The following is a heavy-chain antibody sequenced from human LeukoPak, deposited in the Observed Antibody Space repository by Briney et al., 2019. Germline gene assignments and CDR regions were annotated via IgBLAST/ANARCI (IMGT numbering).Heavy chain of an antibody. V-gene: IGHV4-39*01. CDR2: IFYSGST. Sequence: SETLSLTCTVSGGSISTSNYYWGWIRQPPGKGLEWIGNIFYSGSTYYSPSLKSRVTISLDTSRNQFSLKLSSVTAADTAVYYCARHGTTRYNWFDPWGQGTLVTVSS. J-gene: IGHJ5*02. CDR3: ARHGTTRYNWFDP. CDR1: GGSISTSNYY. D-gene: IGHD1/OR15-1a*01.